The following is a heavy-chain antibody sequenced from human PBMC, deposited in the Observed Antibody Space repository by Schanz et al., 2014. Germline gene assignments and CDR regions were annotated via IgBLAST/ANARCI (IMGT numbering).Heavy chain of an antibody. D-gene: IGHD3-22*01. J-gene: IGHJ4*02. CDR2: ISHSGGSK. CDR1: GFAFSVYG. Sequence: VQMVESGGGVVQPGRSLRLSCAASGFAFSVYGMHWVRQAPGKGLEWVSSISHSGGSKYYADSVKGRFTISRDNSKNTLYLQMNSLRAEDTAVYYCAKDPSHGDYDYYFDYWGQGTLVTVSS. V-gene: IGHV3-23*04. CDR3: AKDPSHGDYDYYFDY.